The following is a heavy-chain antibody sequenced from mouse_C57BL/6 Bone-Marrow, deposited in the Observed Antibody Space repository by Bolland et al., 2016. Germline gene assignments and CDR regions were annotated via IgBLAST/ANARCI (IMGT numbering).Heavy chain of an antibody. D-gene: IGHD1-1*02. J-gene: IGHJ3*01. CDR3: ARRGGAMDY. V-gene: IGHV1-82*01. Sequence: NYNGKFKGKATLTADKSFSTAYMQLSSLTSEDSAVYFCARRGGAMDYWGQGTLV.